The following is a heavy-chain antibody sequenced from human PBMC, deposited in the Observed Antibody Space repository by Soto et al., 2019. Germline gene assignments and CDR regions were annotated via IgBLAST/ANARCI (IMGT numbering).Heavy chain of an antibody. V-gene: IGHV3-21*01. Sequence: GGSLRLSCAASGFTFSSYSMNWVRQAPGKGLEWVSSISSSSYIYYADSVKGRFTISRDNAKNSLYLQMNSLRAEDTAVYYCAREGYGDYESVGYFDYWGQGTLVTVSS. D-gene: IGHD4-17*01. J-gene: IGHJ4*02. CDR3: AREGYGDYESVGYFDY. CDR1: GFTFSSYS. CDR2: ISSSSYI.